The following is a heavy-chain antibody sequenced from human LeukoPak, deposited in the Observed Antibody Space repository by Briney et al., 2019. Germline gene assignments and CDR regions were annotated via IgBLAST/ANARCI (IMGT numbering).Heavy chain of an antibody. V-gene: IGHV3-30*02. D-gene: IGHD2-2*01. Sequence: GGSLRLSCAASGFTFSSYATHWVRQAPGKGLEWVAFIRYDGSNKYYADSVKGRFTISRDNTKNTLYLQMNSLRAEDTAVYYCAKDYCSSTSCPARTQWLGYYYYYYMDVWGKGTTVTVSS. CDR2: IRYDGSNK. CDR3: AKDYCSSTSCPARTQWLGYYYYYYMDV. CDR1: GFTFSSYA. J-gene: IGHJ6*03.